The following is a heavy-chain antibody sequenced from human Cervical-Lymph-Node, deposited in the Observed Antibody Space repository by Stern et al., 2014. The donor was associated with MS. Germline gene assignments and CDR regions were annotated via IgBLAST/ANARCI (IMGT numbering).Heavy chain of an antibody. CDR3: VLPSTVTTAAFDV. V-gene: IGHV1-69*06. CDR1: GGTFSTFS. CDR2: IIPIFDTP. J-gene: IGHJ3*01. D-gene: IGHD4-11*01. Sequence: VQLVQSGAEVKKPGSSVKVSCKASGGTFSTFSINWVRQVPGQSLKWMGGIIPIFDTPNFAQKFQGRVTITADSSTSTVYMALNSLRFDDTAVYYCVLPSTVTTAAFDVWGRGTMVTVSS.